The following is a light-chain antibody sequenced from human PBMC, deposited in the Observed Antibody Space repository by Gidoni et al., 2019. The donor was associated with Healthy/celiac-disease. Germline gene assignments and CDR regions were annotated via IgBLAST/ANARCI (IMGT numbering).Light chain of an antibody. Sequence: QSVLTQPPSVSGAPGQRVTISCTGSSSNIGAGYDVHWSHQLPGTAPKLLIYGNSNRPSGVPDRFSGSKSGTSASLAITGLQAEDEADYYCQSYDSSLSGSVVFGGGTKLTVL. CDR1: SSNIGAGYD. CDR3: QSYDSSLSGSVV. V-gene: IGLV1-40*01. CDR2: GNS. J-gene: IGLJ2*01.